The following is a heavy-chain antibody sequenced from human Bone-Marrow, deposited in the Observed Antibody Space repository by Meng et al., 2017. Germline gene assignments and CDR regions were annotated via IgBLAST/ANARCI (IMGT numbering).Heavy chain of an antibody. V-gene: IGHV4-34*01. CDR3: ARTRGYSYGYYGY. CDR2: INHSGST. J-gene: IGHJ4*02. Sequence: QVQLQQWGAGLLKPSETLSLTCAVYGGSFSGYYWSWIRQPSGKGLEWIGEINHSGSTNYNPSLKSRVTISVDTSKNQFSLKLSSVTAADTAVYYCARTRGYSYGYYGYWGQGTLVTVSS. D-gene: IGHD5-18*01. CDR1: GGSFSGYY.